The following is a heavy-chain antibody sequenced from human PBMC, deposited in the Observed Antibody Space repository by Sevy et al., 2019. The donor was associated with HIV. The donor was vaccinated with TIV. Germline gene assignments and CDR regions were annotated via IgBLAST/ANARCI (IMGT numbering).Heavy chain of an antibody. D-gene: IGHD6-13*01. Sequence: EGSLRLSCAASGFTLSDYYMSWIRQAPGKGLEWVSYISSSGSTIYYADSVKGRFTISRDNAKNSLYLQMNSLRAEDTVVYYCARDPFKAAAGRNWYFDLWGRGTLVTVSS. CDR2: ISSSGSTI. V-gene: IGHV3-11*01. CDR3: ARDPFKAAAGRNWYFDL. CDR1: GFTLSDYY. J-gene: IGHJ2*01.